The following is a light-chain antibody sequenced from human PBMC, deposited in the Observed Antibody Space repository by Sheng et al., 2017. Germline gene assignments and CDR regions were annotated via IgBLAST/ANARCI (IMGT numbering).Light chain of an antibody. Sequence: QSALTQPASVSGSPGQSITISCTGTSSDVGSYNLVSWYQQYPGKAPKLMIYEGSKRPSGVSNRFSGSKSGNTASLTISGLQAEDEADYYCCSYAGSSNVIFGGGTKLTVL. CDR2: EGS. CDR3: CSYAGSSNVI. J-gene: IGLJ2*01. V-gene: IGLV2-23*01. CDR1: SSDVGSYNL.